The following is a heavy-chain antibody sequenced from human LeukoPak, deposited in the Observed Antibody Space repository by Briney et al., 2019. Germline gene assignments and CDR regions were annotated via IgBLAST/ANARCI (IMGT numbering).Heavy chain of an antibody. CDR1: GYTFTCYY. Sequence: ASVKVSCKASGYTFTCYYMHWVRQAPGQGLEWMGWINPNSGGTNYAQKFQGGVTMTRDTSISTAYMGLSRLRSDDTAVYYCVASLPTAPPRLRYFDWLLPFDYWGQGTLVTVSS. D-gene: IGHD3-9*01. CDR3: VASLPTAPPRLRYFDWLLPFDY. J-gene: IGHJ4*02. CDR2: INPNSGGT. V-gene: IGHV1-2*02.